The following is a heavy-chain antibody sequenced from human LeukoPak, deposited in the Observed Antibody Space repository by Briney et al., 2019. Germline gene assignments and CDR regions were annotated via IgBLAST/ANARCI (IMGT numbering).Heavy chain of an antibody. D-gene: IGHD4-17*01. V-gene: IGHV4-4*02. J-gene: IGHJ4*02. CDR3: ASSSYGDYVFDY. CDR2: IYHSGST. CDR1: GGSISSSNW. Sequence: SETLSLTCTVSGGSISSSNWWSWVRQPPGKGQEWIGEIYHSGSTNYNPSLKSRVTISVDKSKNQFSLKLSSVTAADTAVYYCASSSYGDYVFDYWGQGTLVTVSS.